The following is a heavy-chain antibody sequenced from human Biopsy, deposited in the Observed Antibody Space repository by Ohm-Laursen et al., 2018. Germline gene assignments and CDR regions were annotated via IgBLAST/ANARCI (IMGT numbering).Heavy chain of an antibody. V-gene: IGHV4-61*01. CDR3: ARESALAGDFDS. CDR1: GASVTSGSYY. CDR2: ISNIGST. J-gene: IGHJ4*02. D-gene: IGHD6-19*01. Sequence: GTLSLTCTVSGASVTSGSYYWSWIRQPPGKGLEWLGYISNIGSTNYNPSLKSRVTISVDTSKNHSSLKLTSVTAADTAVYYCARESALAGDFDSWGQGTLVTVSS.